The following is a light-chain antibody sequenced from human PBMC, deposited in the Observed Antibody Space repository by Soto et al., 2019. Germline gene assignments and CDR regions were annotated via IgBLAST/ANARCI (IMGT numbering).Light chain of an antibody. CDR3: QRYDSLPPT. Sequence: DIQMTQSPSSLSASVGDRVTITCQASRDIGKYLNWFQEKPVKAPKRLIYDASNLQTGVPSRFSGSGSGTDFTFTISSLQPEDFATYYSQRYDSLPPTFGQGTRLEIK. V-gene: IGKV1-33*01. CDR1: RDIGKY. J-gene: IGKJ5*01. CDR2: DAS.